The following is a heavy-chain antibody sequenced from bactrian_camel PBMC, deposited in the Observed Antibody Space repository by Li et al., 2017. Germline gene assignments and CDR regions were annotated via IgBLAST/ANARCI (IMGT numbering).Heavy chain of an antibody. CDR3: AARAGTGYIGWARNLREEEYNY. CDR1: GYTDSVNS. V-gene: IGHV3S40*01. CDR2: MFRGGVGT. Sequence: VESGGGSVQAGWSLRLSCAVSGYTDSVNSVKCMGWFRQAPGKEREGIASMFRGGVGTYYADSEQGRFTISQDSAKNTMYLQMNSLKPEDTAIYYCAARAGTGYIGWARNLREEEYNYWGQGTQVTVSS. J-gene: IGHJ4*01. D-gene: IGHD2*01.